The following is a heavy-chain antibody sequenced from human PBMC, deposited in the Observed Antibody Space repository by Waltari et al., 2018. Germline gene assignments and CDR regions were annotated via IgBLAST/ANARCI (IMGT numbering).Heavy chain of an antibody. V-gene: IGHV3-53*02. CDR1: GFGVSTNH. D-gene: IGHD5-12*01. CDR2: IYNGGST. Sequence: EVQLVETGGGLIQPGGSLRLSCAVSGFGVSTNHVSWVRQAPGKGLEWVSTIYNGGSTYFADSVKGRFTISRDNSKNTVYLQMNSLRADDTAVYYCMAYGDYSYWGQGTLVTVSS. J-gene: IGHJ4*02. CDR3: MAYGDYSY.